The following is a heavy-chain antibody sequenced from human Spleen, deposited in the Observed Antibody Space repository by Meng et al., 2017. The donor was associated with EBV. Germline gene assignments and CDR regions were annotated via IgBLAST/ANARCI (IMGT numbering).Heavy chain of an antibody. CDR3: ARAYCDSTSCYLLFDP. J-gene: IGHJ5*02. D-gene: IGHD2-2*01. Sequence: QVDACLLRPVQTRSCSRAVFGWCFSGYYWRWIRQPPGKGLEWIGEITHSGSTNYNPSLKSRVTISVDTSKNQFSLKVSSVTAADTAVYSCARAYCDSTSCYLLFDPWGQGTLVTVSS. CDR1: GWCFSGYY. V-gene: IGHV4-34*01. CDR2: ITHSGST.